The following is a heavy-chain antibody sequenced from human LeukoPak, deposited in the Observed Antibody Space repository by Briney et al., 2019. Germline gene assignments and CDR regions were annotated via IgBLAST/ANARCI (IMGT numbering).Heavy chain of an antibody. V-gene: IGHV7-4-1*02. Sequence: ASVKVSCKACGYTFTSYAMKWVRQAPGQGLEWMGWIDTNTGNPTYAQGFTGRFVFSWDTSVSTAYLQISSLKAEDTAVYYCARVRYTSGLYYFDSWGQGTLVTVSS. CDR3: ARVRYTSGLYYFDS. CDR1: GYTFTSYA. J-gene: IGHJ4*02. CDR2: IDTNTGNP. D-gene: IGHD6-19*01.